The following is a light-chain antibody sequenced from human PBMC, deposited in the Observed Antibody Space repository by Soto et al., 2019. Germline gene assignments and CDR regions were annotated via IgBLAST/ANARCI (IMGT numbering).Light chain of an antibody. V-gene: IGKV1-13*02. CDR2: DAS. CDR3: QQFNSYPRFT. Sequence: AIQLTQSPSSLSASVGDRVTITCRASQGISSALVWYQQKPGKAPKLLSYDASSVESGVPSRFSGSGSGTDFTLTISSRQPEDFATYYCQQFNSYPRFTFGPGTKVDIK. CDR1: QGISSA. J-gene: IGKJ3*01.